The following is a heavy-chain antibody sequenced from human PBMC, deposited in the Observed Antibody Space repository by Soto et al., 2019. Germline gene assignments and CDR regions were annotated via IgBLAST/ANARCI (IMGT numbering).Heavy chain of an antibody. V-gene: IGHV4-59*08. CDR3: ARRYGSCFDY. J-gene: IGHJ4*02. Sequence: QVQLQESGPGLVKPSETLSLTCTVSGGSISSYYWSWIRQPPGKGLEWIGYIYYSGSTNYNPSLRRRVTKSVDTSKNQFSLKRSSVTAADTAVYYCARRYGSCFDYWGQGTLVTVSS. D-gene: IGHD5-18*01. CDR2: IYYSGST. CDR1: GGSISSYY.